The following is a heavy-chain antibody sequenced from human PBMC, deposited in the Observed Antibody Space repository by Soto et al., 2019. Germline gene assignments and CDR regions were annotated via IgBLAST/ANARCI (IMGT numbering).Heavy chain of an antibody. CDR3: ARRLFLDV. Sequence: QMQLVESGGNLVKPGGSLRLSCSGSGCSFGDYYMNWIRKAPGKGLEWVSYISSGGNTISYSDSVKGRFTISRDNAKKSVYLEMDSLRPEDTAVYYCARRLFLDVWGQGTLVTVSS. V-gene: IGHV3-11*01. D-gene: IGHD2-21*01. CDR2: ISSGGNTI. J-gene: IGHJ4*02. CDR1: GCSFGDYY.